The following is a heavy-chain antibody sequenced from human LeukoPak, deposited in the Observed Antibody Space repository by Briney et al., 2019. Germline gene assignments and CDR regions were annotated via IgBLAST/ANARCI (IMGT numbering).Heavy chain of an antibody. J-gene: IGHJ4*02. CDR1: GFTFSSYA. CDR2: ISGSGGST. CDR3: AKDSGLRFLEWLLIFDY. Sequence: GGSLRLSCEASGFTFSSYAMSWVRQAPGKGLEWVSAISGSGGSTYYADSVKGRFTISRDNSKNTLYLQMNSLRAEDTAVYYCAKDSGLRFLEWLLIFDYWGQGTLVTVSS. D-gene: IGHD3-3*01. V-gene: IGHV3-23*01.